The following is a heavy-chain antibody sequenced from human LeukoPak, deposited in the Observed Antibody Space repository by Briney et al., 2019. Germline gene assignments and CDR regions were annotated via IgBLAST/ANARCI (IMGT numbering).Heavy chain of an antibody. CDR2: FYASGTT. D-gene: IGHD6-13*01. CDR3: AKDSSTWGNLAGHFDS. V-gene: IGHV4-4*07. J-gene: IGHJ4*02. Sequence: SETLSLTCTVSGGSISSYYWSWIRQPAGRGLEWIGRFYASGTTNTSPSLKSRVTMSVDTSKNQFSLKLSSVTAADTAVYYCAKDSSTWGNLAGHFDSWGQGTLVTVSS. CDR1: GGSISSYY.